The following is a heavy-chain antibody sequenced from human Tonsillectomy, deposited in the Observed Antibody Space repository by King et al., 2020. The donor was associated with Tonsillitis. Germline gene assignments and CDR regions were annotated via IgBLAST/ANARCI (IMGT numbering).Heavy chain of an antibody. CDR1: GGSISSTSYH. J-gene: IGHJ3*02. Sequence: QLQESGPGLVKPSETLSLTCTVSGGSISSTSYHWGWIRQHPGKGLGWIGSVYYSGSTYYNPSLKSRVINSVDTSTNQFSLKLSSVTAADTAVYYCARGHSIGPFGDFDIWGQGTMVTVSS. CDR3: ARGHSIGPFGDFDI. D-gene: IGHD6-19*01. V-gene: IGHV4-39*01. CDR2: VYYSGST.